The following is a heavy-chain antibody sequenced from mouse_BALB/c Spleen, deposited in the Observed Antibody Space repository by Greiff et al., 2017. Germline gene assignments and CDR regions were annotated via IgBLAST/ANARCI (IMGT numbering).Heavy chain of an antibody. CDR3: ARGPPITTDYAMDY. CDR1: GFNIKDTY. V-gene: IGHV14-3*02. Sequence: EVKLVESGAELVKPGASVKLSCTASGFNIKDTYMHWVKQRPEQGLEWIGRIDPANGNTKYDPKFQGKATITADTSSNTAYLQLSSLTSEDTAVYYCARGPPITTDYAMDYWGQGTSVTVSS. CDR2: IDPANGNT. D-gene: IGHD1-1*01. J-gene: IGHJ4*01.